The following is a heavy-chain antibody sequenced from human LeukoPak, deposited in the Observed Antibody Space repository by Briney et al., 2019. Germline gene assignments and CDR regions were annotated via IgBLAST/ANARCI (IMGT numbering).Heavy chain of an antibody. CDR1: GFTFTSYG. CDR3: ASYYDFWSGYYTYYFDY. J-gene: IGHJ4*02. D-gene: IGHD3-3*01. Sequence: GGSLRLSCAASGFTFTSYGMTWVRQAPGKGREWVSSISSSSSYIYYADSVKGRFTISRDNAKNSLYLQMNSLRAEDTAVYYCASYYDFWSGYYTYYFDYWGQGTLVTVSS. CDR2: ISSSSSYI. V-gene: IGHV3-21*01.